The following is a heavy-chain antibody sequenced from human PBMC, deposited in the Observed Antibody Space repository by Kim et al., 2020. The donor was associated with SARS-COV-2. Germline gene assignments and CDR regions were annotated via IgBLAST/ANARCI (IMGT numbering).Heavy chain of an antibody. CDR3: ARDVEDILTGYYLGWFDP. CDR2: ISSSSSYI. V-gene: IGHV3-21*01. D-gene: IGHD3-9*01. Sequence: GGSLRLSCAASGFTFSSYSMNWVRQAPGKGLEWVSSISSSSSYIYYADSVKGRFTISRDNAKNSLYLQMNSLRAEDTAVYYCARDVEDILTGYYLGWFDPWGQGTLVTVSS. J-gene: IGHJ5*02. CDR1: GFTFSSYS.